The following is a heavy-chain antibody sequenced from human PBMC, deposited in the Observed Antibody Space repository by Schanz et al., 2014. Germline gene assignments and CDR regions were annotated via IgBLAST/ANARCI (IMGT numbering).Heavy chain of an antibody. CDR3: ARGYGDSPTDF. CDR1: GGTFSSYT. CDR2: FIPILDVG. Sequence: QVQLVQSGAEVKKPGSSVKVSCKLSGGTFSSYTISWVRQARGQGLEWVGRFIPILDVGNYAQQFQGRVTFTADKSTSTAYMELSSLRYEDTAVYYCARGYGDSPTDFWGQGTLVTVSS. J-gene: IGHJ4*02. V-gene: IGHV1-69*02. D-gene: IGHD4-17*01.